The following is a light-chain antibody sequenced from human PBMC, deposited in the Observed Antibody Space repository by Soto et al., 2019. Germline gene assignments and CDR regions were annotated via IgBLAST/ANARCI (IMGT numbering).Light chain of an antibody. Sequence: QSVLTQPPSASGSPGQSVTISCTGTSSDVGGYNYVSWYQQHPGKAPKLMIYEVSKRPSGVPDRFSGSKSGNTASLTVSGLQAEDEADYYCSSYAGSSVYVIFGGGTQLTVL. CDR2: EVS. CDR1: SSDVGGYNY. CDR3: SSYAGSSVYVI. V-gene: IGLV2-8*01. J-gene: IGLJ2*01.